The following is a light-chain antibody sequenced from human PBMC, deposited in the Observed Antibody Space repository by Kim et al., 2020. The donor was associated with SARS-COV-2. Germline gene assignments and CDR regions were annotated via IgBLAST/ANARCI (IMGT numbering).Light chain of an antibody. CDR2: DTT. CDR1: TGAVTTGHY. V-gene: IGLV7-46*01. J-gene: IGLJ3*02. Sequence: QAVVTQEPSLTVSPGGTVTLTCGSSTGAVTTGHYPYWFQQKPGQAPRTLIYDTTNKQTWTPARFSGSLLGGKAALTLSGAQPEYEAEYYCLLYYSGARVFGGGTQLTVL. CDR3: LLYYSGARV.